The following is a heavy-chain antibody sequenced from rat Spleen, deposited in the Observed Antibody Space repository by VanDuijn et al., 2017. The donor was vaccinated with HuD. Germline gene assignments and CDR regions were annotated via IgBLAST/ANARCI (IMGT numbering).Heavy chain of an antibody. D-gene: IGHD1-10*01. Sequence: EVQLQESGPGLVKPSQSLSLTCSVTGYSITSNYWGWIRKFPGNKMEWIGHISYSGSTSYNPSLKSRISITRDTSKNQFFLQLNSVITEDIATYYCVRRRGQVYNNYFDYWGQGVMVTVSS. V-gene: IGHV3-1*01. CDR2: ISYSGST. CDR3: VRRRGQVYNNYFDY. J-gene: IGHJ2*01. CDR1: GYSITSNY.